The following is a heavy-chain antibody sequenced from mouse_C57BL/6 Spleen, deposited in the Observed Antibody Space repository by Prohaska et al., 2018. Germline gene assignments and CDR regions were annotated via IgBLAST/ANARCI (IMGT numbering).Heavy chain of an antibody. V-gene: IGHV1-15*01. D-gene: IGHD6-1*01. CDR3: AKPYDYYAMDY. CDR2: IDPETGGT. CDR1: GYTFTDYE. Sequence: QVQLQQSGAELVRPGASVTLSCKASGYTFTDYEMHWVKQTPVHGLEWIGAIDPETGGTAYNQKVKGKATLTVDKSSSTAYMELRSLTSEDSAVYYCAKPYDYYAMDYWGQGTSVTVSS. J-gene: IGHJ4*01.